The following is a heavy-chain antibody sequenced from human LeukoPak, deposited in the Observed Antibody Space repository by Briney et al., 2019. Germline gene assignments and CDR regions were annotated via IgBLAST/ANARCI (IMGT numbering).Heavy chain of an antibody. J-gene: IGHJ4*02. CDR3: ARLWAYSSDWYERGNDY. CDR2: IYYSGST. CDR1: GGSISSYY. V-gene: IGHV4-59*08. D-gene: IGHD6-19*01. Sequence: PSETLSLTCTVSGGSISSYYWSWIRQPPGKGLEWIGYIYYSGSTNYNPSLKSRVTISVDTSKNQFSLKLSSVTAADTAVYYCARLWAYSSDWYERGNDYWGQGTLVTVSS.